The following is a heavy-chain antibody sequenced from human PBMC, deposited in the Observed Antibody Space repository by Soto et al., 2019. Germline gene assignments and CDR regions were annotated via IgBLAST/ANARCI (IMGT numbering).Heavy chain of an antibody. CDR3: AHYRQLSGSEYYYYYYATDE. V-gene: IGHV2-5*02. CDR1: GFSLSTSGVG. Sequence: QITLKDSGPALVKPTQTLTLTCTFSGFSLSTSGVGVGWIRQPPGKALKWLALIYWDDDKRYSPALKTRRTNTEDKSKNPVVLTINNIDPVDTAKHYCAHYRQLSGSEYYYYYYATDEWAQGTAVTVSS. D-gene: IGHD5-12*01. J-gene: IGHJ6*02. CDR2: IYWDDDK.